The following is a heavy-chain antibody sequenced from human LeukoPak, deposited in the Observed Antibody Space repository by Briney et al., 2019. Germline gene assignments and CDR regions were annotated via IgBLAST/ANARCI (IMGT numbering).Heavy chain of an antibody. V-gene: IGHV4-59*08. CDR1: GVSISSYY. J-gene: IGHJ4*02. CDR2: IYDSGST. Sequence: TSETLSLTCTVSGVSISSYYWSWIRQPPGKGLEWIGYIYDSGSTNYNPSLKSRVTISVDTSKNQFSLKLISVTAADTAVYYCARLGYGDYDIDYWGQGTLVTVSS. CDR3: ARLGYGDYDIDY. D-gene: IGHD4-17*01.